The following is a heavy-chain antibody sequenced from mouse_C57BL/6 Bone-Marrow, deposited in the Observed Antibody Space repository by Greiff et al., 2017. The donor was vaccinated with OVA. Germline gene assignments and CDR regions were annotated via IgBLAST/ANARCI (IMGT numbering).Heavy chain of an antibody. CDR3: ARASIYYDCSFAY. CDR1: GYNFTSYG. CDR2: IYPRSGNT. D-gene: IGHD2-4*01. Sequence: QVQLQQSGAELARPGASVKLSCKASGYNFTSYGISWVKQRPGQGLEWIGEIYPRSGNTYYNEKFKGKATLTADKSSSTAYMELRSLTSEDSAVYFCARASIYYDCSFAYWGQGTLVTVSA. V-gene: IGHV1-81*01. J-gene: IGHJ3*01.